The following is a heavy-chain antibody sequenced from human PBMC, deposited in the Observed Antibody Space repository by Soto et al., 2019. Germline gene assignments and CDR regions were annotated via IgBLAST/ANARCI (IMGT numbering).Heavy chain of an antibody. CDR3: ARPKKGRWLQGSIDAFDI. CDR2: IYPGDSDT. J-gene: IGHJ3*02. V-gene: IGHV5-51*01. CDR1: GYSFTSYW. D-gene: IGHD5-12*01. Sequence: EVQLVQSGAEVKKPGESLKISCKGSGYSFTSYWIGWVRQMPGKGLEWMGIIYPGDSDTRYSPSFQGQVTISADKSISTAYLQWSSLKASDTAMYYCARPKKGRWLQGSIDAFDIWGQGTMVTVSS.